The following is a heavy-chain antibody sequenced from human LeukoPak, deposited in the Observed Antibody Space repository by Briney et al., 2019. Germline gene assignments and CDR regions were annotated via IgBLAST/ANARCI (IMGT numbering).Heavy chain of an antibody. Sequence: ASVKVSCKASGYRFTDYYMHWVRQAPGQGVEWMGWVNPNNGATNYAHKFQGRVTMTRGTPISTVYMDLTSLRSDGSAIYYCARDYGEAATITAFRTYYYFDHWGQGTLVTVSS. CDR3: ARDYGEAATITAFRTYYYFDH. J-gene: IGHJ4*02. D-gene: IGHD5-24*01. CDR2: VNPNNGAT. CDR1: GYRFTDYY. V-gene: IGHV1-2*02.